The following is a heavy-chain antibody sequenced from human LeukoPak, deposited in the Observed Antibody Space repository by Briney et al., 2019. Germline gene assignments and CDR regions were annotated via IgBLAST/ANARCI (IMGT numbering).Heavy chain of an antibody. CDR3: AKDPGVVRGSPIPNWFDP. CDR1: GFTFSIYT. D-gene: IGHD3-3*01. J-gene: IGHJ5*02. Sequence: GGSLRLSCAVSGFTFSIYTMNWVRQAPGKGLEWVSIISGGGSNTNYADSVKGRFTISRDNSKNTLYLQMNSLRVEDTAVYYCAKDPGVVRGSPIPNWFDPWGQGTLVTVSS. V-gene: IGHV3-23*01. CDR2: ISGGGSNT.